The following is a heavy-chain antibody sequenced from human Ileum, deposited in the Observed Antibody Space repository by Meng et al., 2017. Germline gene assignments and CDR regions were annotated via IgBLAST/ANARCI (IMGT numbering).Heavy chain of an antibody. CDR2: ARN. CDR3: ARDHMGSLDY. J-gene: IGHJ4*02. Sequence: QVQLQESGTGLVRLSETLSRICTVPGCSVSRAGYQWGWIRQPPGKGLEWIGYARNNYNPSLKSRVTISLDTSRNQFSLSLSSVTAADTAVYYCARDHMGSLDYWGQGILVTVSS. D-gene: IGHD1-26*01. V-gene: IGHV4-61*08. CDR1: GCSVSRAGYQ.